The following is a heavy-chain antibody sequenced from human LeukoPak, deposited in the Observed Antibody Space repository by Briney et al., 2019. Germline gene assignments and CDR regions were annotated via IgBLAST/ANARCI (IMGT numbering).Heavy chain of an antibody. Sequence: ASVKVSCKASEYTFTKYYIHWVRQAPGQGLEWMGMINPSGGSTSYAQKFQDRVTMTRDTSTNTVYMELSSLRSEDTAVFYCARGGLRDSSGWSNWYFDLWGRDTQVTVSS. V-gene: IGHV1-46*01. CDR3: ARGGLRDSSGWSNWYFDL. CDR2: INPSGGST. D-gene: IGHD3-22*01. J-gene: IGHJ2*01. CDR1: EYTFTKYY.